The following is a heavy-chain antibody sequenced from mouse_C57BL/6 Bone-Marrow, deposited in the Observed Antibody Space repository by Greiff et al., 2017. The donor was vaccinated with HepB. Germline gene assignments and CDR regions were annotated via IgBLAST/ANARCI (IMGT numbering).Heavy chain of an antibody. Sequence: EVQLQQSGPELVKPGASVKISCKASGYTFTDYYMNWVKQSHGKSLEWIGDINPNNGGTSYNQKFKGKATLTVDKSSSTAYMELRSLTSEDSAVYYCARRTGTDWYFEVWGTGTTVTVSS. CDR2: INPNNGGT. CDR3: ARRTGTDWYFEV. CDR1: GYTFTDYY. V-gene: IGHV1-26*01. D-gene: IGHD4-1*01. J-gene: IGHJ1*03.